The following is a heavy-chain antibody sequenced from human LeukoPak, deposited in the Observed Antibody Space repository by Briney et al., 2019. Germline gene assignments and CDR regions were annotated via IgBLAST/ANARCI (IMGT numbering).Heavy chain of an antibody. CDR1: AFTLSSFN. D-gene: IGHD6-13*01. Sequence: GGSLRLSCAASAFTLSSFNMNWVRHAPGKGLEWVSSITSSNSYIYYADSVKGRFTISRDDAKNSLYLQMDSLRAEDTAVYYCAREDGSGWYAGDAFDMWGQGTMVTVSS. CDR3: AREDGSGWYAGDAFDM. CDR2: ITSSNSYI. J-gene: IGHJ3*02. V-gene: IGHV3-21*01.